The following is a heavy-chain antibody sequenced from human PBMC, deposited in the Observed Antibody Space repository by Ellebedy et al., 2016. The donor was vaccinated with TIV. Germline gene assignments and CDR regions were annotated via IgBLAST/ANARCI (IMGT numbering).Heavy chain of an antibody. J-gene: IGHJ4*02. CDR1: GFVFDDYG. Sequence: GGSLRLSCTASGFVFDDYGMSWVRQAPGKGLEWVSGINWNGGSTGYADSVKGRFTISRDNARSTLYLQMNSLRADDTAVYYCAREMWERLDWGQGTLVTVSS. CDR3: AREMWERLD. CDR2: INWNGGST. V-gene: IGHV3-20*04. D-gene: IGHD1-26*01.